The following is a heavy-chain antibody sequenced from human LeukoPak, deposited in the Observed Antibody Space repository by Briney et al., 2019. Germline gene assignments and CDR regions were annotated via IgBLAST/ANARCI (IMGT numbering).Heavy chain of an antibody. CDR3: VRDNYGVDY. J-gene: IGHJ4*02. CDR2: INSGGCST. V-gene: IGHV3-74*03. Sequence: GVPLRLSCAASGFTFNPYWMQWLRQAPGRGLVWVSHINSGGCSTTYAVSVKGRFPPSRDNAENTLYLQLNSLRAEDTAVYYCVRDNYGVDYWGQGTLVTVSS. D-gene: IGHD3-16*01. CDR1: GFTFNPYW.